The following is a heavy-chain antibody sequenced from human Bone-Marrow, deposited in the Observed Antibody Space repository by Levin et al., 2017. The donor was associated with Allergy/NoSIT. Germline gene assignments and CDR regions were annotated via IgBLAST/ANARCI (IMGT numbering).Heavy chain of an antibody. D-gene: IGHD3-22*01. Sequence: PGGSLRLSCAASGFTFSSYAMHWVRQAPGKGLEWVAVISYDGSNKYYAYSVKGRFTISRDNSKNTLYLQMNSLRAEDTAVYYCARGTPLPYYYDSSGYSWLGYWGQGTLVTVSS. J-gene: IGHJ4*02. CDR1: GFTFSSYA. CDR2: ISYDGSNK. CDR3: ARGTPLPYYYDSSGYSWLGY. V-gene: IGHV3-30-3*01.